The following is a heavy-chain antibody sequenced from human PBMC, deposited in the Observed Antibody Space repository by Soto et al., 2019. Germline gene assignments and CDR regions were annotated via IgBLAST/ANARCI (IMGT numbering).Heavy chain of an antibody. CDR2: ISGSGGST. Sequence: VGSLRLSCAASGFTFSSYAMSWVRQAPGKGLEWVSAISGSGGSTYYADSVKGRFTISRDNSKNTLYLQMNSLRAEDTAVYYCAKDKISSGWTRTYYYYGMDVWGQGTTVTVSS. D-gene: IGHD6-19*01. CDR3: AKDKISSGWTRTYYYYGMDV. CDR1: GFTFSSYA. J-gene: IGHJ6*02. V-gene: IGHV3-23*01.